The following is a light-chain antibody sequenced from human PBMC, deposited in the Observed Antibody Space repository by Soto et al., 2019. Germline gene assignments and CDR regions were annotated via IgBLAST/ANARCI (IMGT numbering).Light chain of an antibody. Sequence: DIQMTQSPSTLSASVGDRVTITCRASQTISFSLAWYQQKPGKAPKLLIYDASTLQSGVPSRFSGSESGTEFILTISSLQPEDVATYYCQQSYSIPFSFGGGTKVEIK. V-gene: IGKV1-5*01. J-gene: IGKJ4*01. CDR2: DAS. CDR1: QTISFS. CDR3: QQSYSIPFS.